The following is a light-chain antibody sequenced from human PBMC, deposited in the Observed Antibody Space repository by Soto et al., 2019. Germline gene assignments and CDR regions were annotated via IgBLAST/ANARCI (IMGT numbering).Light chain of an antibody. Sequence: QSVLTQPPSASGTPGQRVAISCSGTSSDIGGYNYVSWYQQHPGKAPKLMIYDVIKRPSGVPDRFSGSKSGNTASLTIYGLQAEDEADYYCCSYAGSYTHVFGTGTKLTVL. CDR2: DVI. V-gene: IGLV2-11*01. CDR3: CSYAGSYTHV. CDR1: SSDIGGYNY. J-gene: IGLJ1*01.